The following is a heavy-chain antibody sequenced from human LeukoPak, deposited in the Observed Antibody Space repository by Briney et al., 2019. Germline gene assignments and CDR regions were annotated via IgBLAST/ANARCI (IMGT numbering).Heavy chain of an antibody. CDR2: ISGSGGTT. J-gene: IGHJ4*02. Sequence: GGSLRLSCAASGFTFSSFAMSWVRQAPGKGLEWVSTISGSGGTTNYADSVRGRFTFSRDNSKNTLYLQMNSLRAEDTAVYYCAKDLPDYGDYIQGYWGQGTLVTVSS. CDR1: GFTFSSFA. V-gene: IGHV3-23*01. CDR3: AKDLPDYGDYIQGY. D-gene: IGHD4-17*01.